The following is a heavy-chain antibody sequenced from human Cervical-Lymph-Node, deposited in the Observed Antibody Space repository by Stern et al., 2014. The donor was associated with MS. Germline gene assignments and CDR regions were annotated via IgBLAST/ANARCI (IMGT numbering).Heavy chain of an antibody. CDR3: AKGAAAAKTWYYALDV. D-gene: IGHD6-13*01. J-gene: IGHJ6*02. CDR2: ISGSGDST. Sequence: EVQLVESGGGLVQPGGSLRLSCAASAFTFSSHAMSWVRQAPGKGLEWVSAISGSGDSTYNADSVKGRFTISRDNSKNTLYLQMNSLRAEDTALYYCAKGAAAAKTWYYALDVWGQGTTVTVSS. CDR1: AFTFSSHA. V-gene: IGHV3-23*04.